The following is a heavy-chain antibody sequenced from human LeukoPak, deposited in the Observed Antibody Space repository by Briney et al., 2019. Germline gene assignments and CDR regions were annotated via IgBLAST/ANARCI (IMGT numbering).Heavy chain of an antibody. D-gene: IGHD2-2*01. J-gene: IGHJ6*03. CDR2: ISGSGGST. V-gene: IGHV3-23*01. CDR1: GFTFSSYA. Sequence: KSGGSLRLSCAASGFTFSSYAMSWARQAPGKGLEWVSGISGSGGSTYYADSVKGRFTISRDNSKNTLYLQMNSLRAEDTAVYYCAKGPQSTYYYYMDVWGKGTTVTVSS. CDR3: AKGPQSTYYYYMDV.